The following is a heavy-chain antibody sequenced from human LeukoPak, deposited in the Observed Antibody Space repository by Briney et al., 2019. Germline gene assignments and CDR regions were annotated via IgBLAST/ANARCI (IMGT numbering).Heavy chain of an antibody. J-gene: IGHJ6*03. CDR3: ARDRYYDSSGYYRYYYYYMDV. CDR2: IRYDGSNK. CDR1: GFTFSSYG. V-gene: IGHV3-30*02. Sequence: GGSLRLSCAASGFTFSSYGMHWVRQAPGKGLEWVAFIRYDGSNKYYADSVKGRFTISRDNSKNTLYLQMNSLRAEDTAVYYCARDRYYDSSGYYRYYYYYMDVWGKGTTVTVSS. D-gene: IGHD3-22*01.